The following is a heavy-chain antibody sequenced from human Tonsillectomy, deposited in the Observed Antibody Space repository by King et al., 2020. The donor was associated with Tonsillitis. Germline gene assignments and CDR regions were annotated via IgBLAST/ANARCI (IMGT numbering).Heavy chain of an antibody. CDR2: IIPILGIA. CDR1: GGTFSSFA. J-gene: IGHJ3*02. CDR3: ARGGFGVAGSAAFDI. Sequence: QLVQSGAEVKKPGSSVKVSCKASGGTFSSFAISWVRQAPGQGLEWMGRIIPILGIANYAQKFQGRVTITADKSTSPAYMELSSLSSDDTAVYYCARGGFGVAGSAAFDIWGQGTMVTVSS. D-gene: IGHD6-19*01. V-gene: IGHV1-69*09.